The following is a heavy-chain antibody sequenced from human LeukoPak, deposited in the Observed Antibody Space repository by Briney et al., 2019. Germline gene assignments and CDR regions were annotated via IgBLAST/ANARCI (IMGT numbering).Heavy chain of an antibody. V-gene: IGHV4-31*03. CDR3: RRTLGGDGYNAHFDY. CDR1: GGSISSGGFY. Sequence: SQTLSLTCTVSGGSISSGGFYWSWIPQHPGKGLERIGCTYYSGSTYYNPSLKSRVTISVDTSKNQFSLKLSAVTAADTAVYYCRRTLGGDGYNAHFDY. J-gene: IGHJ4*01. CDR2: TYYSGST. D-gene: IGHD5-24*01.